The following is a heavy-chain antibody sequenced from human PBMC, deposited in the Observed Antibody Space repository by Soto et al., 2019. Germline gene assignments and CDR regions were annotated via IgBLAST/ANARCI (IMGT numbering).Heavy chain of an antibody. CDR2: ISYDGSNK. J-gene: IGHJ4*02. Sequence: QVQLVESGGGVVQPGRSLRLSCAASGFTFSSYGMHWVRQAPGKGLEWVAVISYDGSNKYYADSVKGRFTISRDNSKNSVYLQISSLRAEDTAVYYCANDLSWGNFHYWGQGTLVTVSS. CDR3: ANDLSWGNFHY. CDR1: GFTFSSYG. D-gene: IGHD7-27*01. V-gene: IGHV3-30*18.